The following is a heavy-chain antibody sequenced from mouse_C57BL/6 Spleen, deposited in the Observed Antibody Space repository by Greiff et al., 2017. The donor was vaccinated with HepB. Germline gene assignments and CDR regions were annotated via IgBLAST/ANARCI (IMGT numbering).Heavy chain of an antibody. J-gene: IGHJ4*01. Sequence: EVKLVESGGGLVQPKGSLKLSCAASGFSFNTYAMNWVRQAPGKGLEWVARIRSKSNNYATYYADSVKDRFTISRDDSESMLYLQMNNLKTEDTAMYYCVRPSYYGSSSGAMDYWGQGTSVTVSS. CDR1: GFSFNTYA. CDR2: IRSKSNNYAT. D-gene: IGHD1-1*01. V-gene: IGHV10-1*01. CDR3: VRPSYYGSSSGAMDY.